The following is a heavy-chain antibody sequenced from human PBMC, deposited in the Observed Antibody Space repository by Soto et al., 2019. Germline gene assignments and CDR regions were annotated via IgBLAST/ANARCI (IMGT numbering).Heavy chain of an antibody. CDR3: ARPALVVPAAMVW. D-gene: IGHD2-2*01. Sequence: ASVKVSCKASGYTFTSYAISWVRQAPGQGLEWMGWISAYNGNTNYAQKLQGRVTMTTDTSTTTAYMELRSLRSDDTAVYYCARPALVVPAAMVWWGQGTLVTVSS. CDR1: GYTFTSYA. CDR2: ISAYNGNT. V-gene: IGHV1-18*01. J-gene: IGHJ4*02.